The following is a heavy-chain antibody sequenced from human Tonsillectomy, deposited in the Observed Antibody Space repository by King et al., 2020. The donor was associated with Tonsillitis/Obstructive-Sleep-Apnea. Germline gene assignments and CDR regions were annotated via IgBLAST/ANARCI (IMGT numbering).Heavy chain of an antibody. J-gene: IGHJ3*02. CDR3: VRPYGTSSEYAFDI. V-gene: IGHV5-51*01. CDR1: GYIFTSYW. Sequence: QLVQSGVEVKKPGESLKISCKGSGYIFTSYWIAWVRQMPGKGLEWMGIIYPDDSDTRYSPSFQGQVTISADKSNNTAYLQWNSLKASDTAMYYCVRPYGTSSEYAFDIWGQGTLLTVSS. CDR2: IYPDDSDT. D-gene: IGHD6-6*01.